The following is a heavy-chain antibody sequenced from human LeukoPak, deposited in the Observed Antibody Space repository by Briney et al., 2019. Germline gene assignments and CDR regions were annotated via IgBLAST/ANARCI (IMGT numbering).Heavy chain of an antibody. Sequence: ETLSLTCTVSGGSISSYYWSWIRQPPGKGLEWIGYIYYSGSTNYNPSLKSRVTISVDTSKNQFSLKLSSVTAADTAVYYCARNYYYDSSGYYYDYWGQGTLVTVSS. CDR3: ARNYYYDSSGYYYDY. D-gene: IGHD3-22*01. J-gene: IGHJ4*02. V-gene: IGHV4-59*12. CDR1: GGSISSYY. CDR2: IYYSGST.